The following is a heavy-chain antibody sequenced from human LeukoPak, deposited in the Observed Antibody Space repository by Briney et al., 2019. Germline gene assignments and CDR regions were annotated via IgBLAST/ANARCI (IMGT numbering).Heavy chain of an antibody. CDR2: ISAYNGNT. CDR3: ARSRGGNYYFDY. CDR1: GDSSRTNA. Sequence: ASVKVSCKASGDSSRTNAIVWIRQAPGQRLEWMGWISAYNGNTNYAQKLQGRVTMTTDTSTSTAYMELRSLRSDDTAVYYCARSRGGNYYFDYWGQGTLVTVSS. D-gene: IGHD3-16*01. J-gene: IGHJ4*02. V-gene: IGHV1-18*01.